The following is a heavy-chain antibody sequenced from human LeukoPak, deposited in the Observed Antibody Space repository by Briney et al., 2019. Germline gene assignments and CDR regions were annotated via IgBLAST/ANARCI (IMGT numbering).Heavy chain of an antibody. CDR3: VTSVGDLYFFDY. J-gene: IGHJ4*02. V-gene: IGHV3-33*01. D-gene: IGHD3-16*01. CDR2: IWSDGRNK. CDR1: GFTFSSYG. Sequence: GGSLRLSCAASGFTFSSYGMHWVRQAPGKGLEWVAVIWSDGRNKFYGDSVKGRFTISRDNSKNTLYLQMSSLRAEDTAVYYCVTSVGDLYFFDYWGQGTLVTVSS.